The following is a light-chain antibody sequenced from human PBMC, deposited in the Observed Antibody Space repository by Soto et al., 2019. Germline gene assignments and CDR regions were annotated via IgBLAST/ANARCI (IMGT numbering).Light chain of an antibody. CDR3: QQYNDWPLT. Sequence: EIVMTQSPATLPVSPGERATLSCRASQSVNSNLAWYQQKPGQTPRLLIYGASTGATGIPARFSGSGSGTEFTLSISSLQSEDFAVYYCQQYNDWPLTFGGGTKVEIK. CDR2: GAS. CDR1: QSVNSN. J-gene: IGKJ4*01. V-gene: IGKV3-15*01.